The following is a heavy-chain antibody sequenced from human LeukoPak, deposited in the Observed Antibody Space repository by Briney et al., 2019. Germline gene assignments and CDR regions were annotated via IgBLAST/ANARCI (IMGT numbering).Heavy chain of an antibody. CDR3: AKRHNGSHYLFDY. D-gene: IGHD1-26*01. V-gene: IGHV3-30*18. J-gene: IGHJ4*02. CDR2: ISYDGGNK. Sequence: GGSLRLSCAASGFTFNNYGMHWVRQAPGKGLEWVAVISYDGGNKYYADSLKDRFTISRDNSKNTLYLQMNSLRAEDTAVYYCAKRHNGSHYLFDYWGQGTLVTVSS. CDR1: GFTFNNYG.